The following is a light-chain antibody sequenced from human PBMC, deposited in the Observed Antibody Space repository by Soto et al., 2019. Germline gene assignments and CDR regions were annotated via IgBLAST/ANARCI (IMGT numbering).Light chain of an antibody. J-gene: IGKJ1*01. CDR2: DAA. CDR3: QQLNGSPWT. V-gene: IGKV1-9*01. CDR1: PAIASF. Sequence: IQLTQSPSSLSASVGDRVTITCRASPAIASFLAWYQQKPGTAPKLLIYDAATLQSGVPSRFSGSRSGTEYTLTISSMQPEDFATYYCQQLNGSPWTFGQGTKVDIK.